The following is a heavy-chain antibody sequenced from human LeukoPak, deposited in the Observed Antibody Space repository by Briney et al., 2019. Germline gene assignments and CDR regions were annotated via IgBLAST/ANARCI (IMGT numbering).Heavy chain of an antibody. D-gene: IGHD2-15*01. CDR2: IVHSGKT. Sequence: SETLSLTCAVSGYSITSGYYWGWIRQSPEKGVEWIGSIVHSGKTYYNLSLKSRGTISVDTSKNQFSLRLTSVTAADTAVYYCARVDIPDYWGQGTLVTVSS. V-gene: IGHV4-38-2*01. CDR3: ARVDIPDY. J-gene: IGHJ4*02. CDR1: GYSITSGYY.